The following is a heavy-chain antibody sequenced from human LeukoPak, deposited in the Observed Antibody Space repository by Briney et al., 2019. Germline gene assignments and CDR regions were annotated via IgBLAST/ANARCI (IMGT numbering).Heavy chain of an antibody. CDR2: ISYDGSNK. CDR3: AKDSYGSGSYYSAFDI. V-gene: IGHV3-30*18. J-gene: IGHJ3*02. CDR1: GFTFSSYG. Sequence: GRSLRLSCAASGFTFSSYGMHWVRQAPGKGLEWVAVISYDGSNKYYADSVKGRFTISRDNSKNTLCLQMNSLRAEDTAVYYCAKDSYGSGSYYSAFDIWGQGTMVTVSS. D-gene: IGHD3-10*01.